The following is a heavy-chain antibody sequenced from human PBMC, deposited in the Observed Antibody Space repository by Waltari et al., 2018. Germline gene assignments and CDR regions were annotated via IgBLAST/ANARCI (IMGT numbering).Heavy chain of an antibody. J-gene: IGHJ5*02. Sequence: QVQLVESGGGVVQPGGSLRLSCAASGFIFSNYGFHWVRQAPGKGLEWVALMRLDGGNDGTNKYYADSVKGRFTISRDNSKNMLYLQMNSLRPEDTSVYYCAKDSDYAHWFDPWGQGTLVTVSS. CDR3: AKDSDYAHWFDP. CDR2: MRLDGGNDGTNK. D-gene: IGHD4-17*01. CDR1: GFIFSNYG. V-gene: IGHV3-30*02.